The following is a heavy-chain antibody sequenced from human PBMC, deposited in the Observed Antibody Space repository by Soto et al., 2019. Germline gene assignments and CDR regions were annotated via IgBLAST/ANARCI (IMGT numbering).Heavy chain of an antibody. D-gene: IGHD2-15*01. V-gene: IGHV3-23*01. CDR3: AKRATTVPTPGNYFDC. CDR1: GFSFSDYS. Sequence: EVQLLESGGGLVQPGGSLSLSCAASGFSFSDYSMTWVRQAPGRGLEWVSTLTSRGTTFYADSVKGRFTISRDNSKNTLSLQMHSLRTEDTALYYCAKRATTVPTPGNYFDCWGQGTLVTVSS. J-gene: IGHJ4*02. CDR2: LTSRGTT.